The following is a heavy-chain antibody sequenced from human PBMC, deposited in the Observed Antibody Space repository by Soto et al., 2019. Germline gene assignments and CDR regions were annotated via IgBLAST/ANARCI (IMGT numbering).Heavy chain of an antibody. D-gene: IGHD1-26*01. Sequence: ASVKVSCKASGYTFTSDCITWVRQAPGQGLEWMGWITVNSGNTHYAQKLQGRVTMTTDTSTTTAYMELWSLRSDDTAVYYCARASIYGTYYYFDHWGQGTPVTVSS. V-gene: IGHV1-18*04. CDR3: ARASIYGTYYYFDH. CDR2: ITVNSGNT. CDR1: GYTFTSDC. J-gene: IGHJ4*02.